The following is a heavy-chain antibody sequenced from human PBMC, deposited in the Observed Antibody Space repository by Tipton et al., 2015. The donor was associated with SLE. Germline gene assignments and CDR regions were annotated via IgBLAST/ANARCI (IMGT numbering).Heavy chain of an antibody. J-gene: IGHJ4*02. V-gene: IGHV4-38-2*01. D-gene: IGHD5-18*01. Sequence: TLSLTCAVSGYSISSGYYWGWIRQPPGKGLEWIGEIYHSGSTNYNPSLKSRVTISVDTSKNQFSLKLSSVTAADTAVYYCATVDTAMVGTGFDYWGQGTLVTVSS. CDR2: IYHSGST. CDR3: ATVDTAMVGTGFDY. CDR1: GYSISSGYY.